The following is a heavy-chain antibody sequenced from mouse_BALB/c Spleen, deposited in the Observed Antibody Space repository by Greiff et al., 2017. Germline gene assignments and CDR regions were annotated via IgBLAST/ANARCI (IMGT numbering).Heavy chain of an antibody. Sequence: QVQLKESGPGLVAPSQSLSITCTVSGFSLSRYSVHWVRQPPGKGLEWLGMIWGGGSTDYNSALISRLSISKDNSKSQVFLKMNSLQTDDTAMYYCARGGSSPAWFAYWGQGTLVTVSA. CDR1: GFSLSRYS. J-gene: IGHJ3*01. CDR3: ARGGSSPAWFAY. V-gene: IGHV2-6-4*01. CDR2: IWGGGST. D-gene: IGHD1-1*01.